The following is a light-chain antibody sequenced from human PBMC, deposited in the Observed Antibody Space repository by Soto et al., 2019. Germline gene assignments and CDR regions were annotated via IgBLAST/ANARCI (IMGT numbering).Light chain of an antibody. V-gene: IGKV1-5*01. CDR3: QQYNNHSPWT. CDR2: DAS. Sequence: DIRMAQSPSSLSGSVADTFTITCLASQSISSRLAWYQQKPGKAPKFLVYDASNLESGVPSRFSGSGSGTEFTLTISSLQPDDFATYYCQQYNNHSPWTFGQGTKVDI. CDR1: QSISSR. J-gene: IGKJ1*01.